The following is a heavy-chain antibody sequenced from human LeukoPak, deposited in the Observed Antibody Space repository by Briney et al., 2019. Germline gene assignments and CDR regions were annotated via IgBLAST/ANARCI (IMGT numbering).Heavy chain of an antibody. CDR1: GGSISGYY. CDR2: IYHSGSS. Sequence: SETLSLTCTVSGGSISGYYWSWIRQPPGKGLEWIGYIYHSGSSSYSPSLRSRVTISIDTSKNQFSLKLSSVTAADTAVYYCARVDYYDSSGPIEIFDYWGQGTLVTVSS. J-gene: IGHJ4*02. CDR3: ARVDYYDSSGPIEIFDY. D-gene: IGHD3-22*01. V-gene: IGHV4-59*08.